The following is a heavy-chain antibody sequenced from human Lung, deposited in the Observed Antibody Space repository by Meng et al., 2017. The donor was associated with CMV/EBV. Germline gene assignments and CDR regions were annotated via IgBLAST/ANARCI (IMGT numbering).Heavy chain of an antibody. CDR1: GFTFSSYW. V-gene: IGHV3-7*01. Sequence: GESLKISCAASGFTFSSYWMSWVRQAPGKGLEWVANIKKDGSERYYVDSVKGRFTIHRDNAKNSLYLQMNSLRAEDTVVYYCARDLLLWFGKLFPLDFWGQGTLVTVS. J-gene: IGHJ4*02. CDR2: IKKDGSER. CDR3: ARDLLLWFGKLFPLDF. D-gene: IGHD3-10*01.